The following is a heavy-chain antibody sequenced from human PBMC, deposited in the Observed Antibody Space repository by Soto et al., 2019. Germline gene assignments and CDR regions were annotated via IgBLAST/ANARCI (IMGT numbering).Heavy chain of an antibody. CDR1: GGSISGYY. CDR2: IYNSGNT. D-gene: IGHD2-15*01. CDR3: ARFDCSGGTCTPDDY. J-gene: IGHJ4*02. V-gene: IGHV4-4*07. Sequence: QVQLQESGPGLVKPSETLSLTCTVSGGSISGYYWSWIRQPAGKGLERIGRIYNSGNTRYNPSLKSRVTMSVDTSKNQFSLRLSSVTAADTAVHYCARFDCSGGTCTPDDYWGQGTLVTVSS.